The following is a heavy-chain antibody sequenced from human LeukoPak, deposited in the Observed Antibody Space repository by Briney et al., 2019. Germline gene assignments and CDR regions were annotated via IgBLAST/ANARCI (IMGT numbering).Heavy chain of an antibody. CDR3: ARNYYDSTGYLPGLFDY. J-gene: IGHJ4*02. V-gene: IGHV4-61*01. CDR2: IYYSGST. Sequence: SETLSLTCTVSGASVSSVLYYWSWVRQPPGRGLEWIGYIYYSGSTNYNPSLKSRVTILVDTSKNQFSLRLSSVTAADTAVYYCARNYYDSTGYLPGLFDYWGQGTLVTVSS. D-gene: IGHD3-22*01. CDR1: GASVSSVLYY.